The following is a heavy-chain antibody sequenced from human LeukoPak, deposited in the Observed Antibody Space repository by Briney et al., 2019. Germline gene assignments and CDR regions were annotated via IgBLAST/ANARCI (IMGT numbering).Heavy chain of an antibody. Sequence: SVKVSCKASGGTFSSYAISWVRQAPGQGLEWMGGITPIFGTANYAQKFQGRVTITTDESTGPAHIEASRMRSGDTAGDYCARGRDPSPYFDYWGQGTLVTVSS. CDR1: GGTFSSYA. V-gene: IGHV1-69*05. CDR2: ITPIFGTA. CDR3: ARGRDPSPYFDY. J-gene: IGHJ4*02. D-gene: IGHD2-21*02.